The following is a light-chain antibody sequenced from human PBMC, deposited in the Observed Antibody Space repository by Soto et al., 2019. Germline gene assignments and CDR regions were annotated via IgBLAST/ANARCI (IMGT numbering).Light chain of an antibody. CDR1: GSNIGAGFD. J-gene: IGLJ1*01. Sequence: QSVLTQPPSVPGAPGQRVTISGSGSGSNIGAGFDVHWYQHLPGTAPKLLIYGNTNRPSGVPGRFSGSKSGTSASLVISGLQAEDEADYYCQSYENSRTGFYVFGTGTKLTVL. CDR2: GNT. V-gene: IGLV1-40*01. CDR3: QSYENSRTGFYV.